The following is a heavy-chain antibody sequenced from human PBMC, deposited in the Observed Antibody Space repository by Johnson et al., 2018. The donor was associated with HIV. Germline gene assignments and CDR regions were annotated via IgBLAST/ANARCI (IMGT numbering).Heavy chain of an antibody. Sequence: VQLVESGGGLVQPGGSLRLSCAASGFIVSSNYMSLVRQAPGKGLEWVSVIYSGGSAYYTDSVKGRFTISRDTSKNTLYLQMNSLRPEDTAVYYCARDLTEGGYSSGYYAFDIWGQGTMVTVSS. J-gene: IGHJ3*02. CDR1: GFIVSSNY. CDR3: ARDLTEGGYSSGYYAFDI. D-gene: IGHD5-18*01. CDR2: IYSGGSA. V-gene: IGHV3-66*02.